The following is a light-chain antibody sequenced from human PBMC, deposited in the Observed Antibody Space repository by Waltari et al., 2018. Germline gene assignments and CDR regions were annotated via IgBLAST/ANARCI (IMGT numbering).Light chain of an antibody. CDR2: GTS. Sequence: EIVMTQSPATLSVSPGERATLSCRASQSVDSRYLAWYQRRPGQAPRLLIYGTSNRATGIPGRFTGSGSGTDFTLTISRLEPEDFAVYYCQRYGTSPPYTFGPGTKLEIK. CDR3: QRYGTSPPYT. CDR1: QSVDSRY. J-gene: IGKJ2*01. V-gene: IGKV3-20*01.